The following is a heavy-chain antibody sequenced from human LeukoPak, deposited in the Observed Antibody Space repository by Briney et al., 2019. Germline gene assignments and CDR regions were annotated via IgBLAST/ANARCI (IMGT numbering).Heavy chain of an antibody. CDR3: AKVVGLTGYPPDY. CDR1: GFTFSSYG. Sequence: GGSLRLSCAASGFTFSSYGMHWVRQAPGKGLEWVAVISYDGSNKYYADSVKGRFTISRDNSKNTLYLQMNSLRAEDTAVYYCAKVVGLTGYPPDYWGQGTLVTVSS. D-gene: IGHD3-9*01. V-gene: IGHV3-30*18. J-gene: IGHJ4*02. CDR2: ISYDGSNK.